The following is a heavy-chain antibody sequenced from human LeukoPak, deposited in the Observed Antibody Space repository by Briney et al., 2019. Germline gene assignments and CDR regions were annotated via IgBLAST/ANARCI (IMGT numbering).Heavy chain of an antibody. J-gene: IGHJ4*02. CDR2: IYPGDSDT. CDR1: GYSFTTYW. Sequence: GESLKISCKGSGYSFTTYWIAWVRQMPEKGLEWMGIIYPGDSDTRYSPSFQGQVTISADKSTSTAYLQWSSLKASDTAMYYCARLRSGIKSFYFDYWGQGTLVTVSS. D-gene: IGHD1-1*01. V-gene: IGHV5-51*01. CDR3: ARLRSGIKSFYFDY.